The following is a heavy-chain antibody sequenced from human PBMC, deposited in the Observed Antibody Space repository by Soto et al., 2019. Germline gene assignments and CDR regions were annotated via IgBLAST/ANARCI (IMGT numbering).Heavy chain of an antibody. D-gene: IGHD5-12*01. V-gene: IGHV3-48*01. Sequence: PVRLIRLRYSASEFNFISYSMSRISQAPGKGLEWASYISSSSSTIYYADSVKGRFTISRDNAKNSLYLQMNSLRAEDTAVYYCARPYSGYDFDIWGQGTMVTVSS. CDR1: EFNFISYS. CDR2: ISSSSSTI. CDR3: ARPYSGYDFDI. J-gene: IGHJ3*02.